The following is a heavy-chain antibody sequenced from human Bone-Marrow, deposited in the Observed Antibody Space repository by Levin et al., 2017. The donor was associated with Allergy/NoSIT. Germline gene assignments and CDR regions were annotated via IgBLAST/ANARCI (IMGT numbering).Heavy chain of an antibody. Sequence: PGGSLRLSCVASGFSFGDYAMHWVRQAPGKGLEWVSGMSWNPGSLDYADSVKGRFSISRDNTRNTLYLQMNSLTVEDTALYYCGEATRRSSYRPGCGYGMDVWGQGTTVSVS. CDR3: GEATRRSSYRPGCGYGMDV. J-gene: IGHJ6*02. CDR1: GFSFGDYA. V-gene: IGHV3-9*01. CDR2: MSWNPGSL. D-gene: IGHD3-16*02.